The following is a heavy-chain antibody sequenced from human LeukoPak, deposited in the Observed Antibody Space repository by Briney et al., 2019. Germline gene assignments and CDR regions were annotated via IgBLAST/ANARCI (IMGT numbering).Heavy chain of an antibody. V-gene: IGHV1-2*02. J-gene: IGHJ1*01. CDR3: ARDFDEYQGVFHR. CDR2: INPNSGGT. CDR1: GYSFSVYY. D-gene: IGHD2-2*01. Sequence: GASVTLSFNATGYSFSVYYIHWVRQAPGQGLEWMGWINPNSGGTNYAQKFQGRVTMTRDTSISTAYMELSRLRSDDTAVYYCARDFDEYQGVFHRWGQ.